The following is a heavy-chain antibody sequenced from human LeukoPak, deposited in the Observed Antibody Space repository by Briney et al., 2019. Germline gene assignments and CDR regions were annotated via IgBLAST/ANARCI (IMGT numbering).Heavy chain of an antibody. J-gene: IGHJ4*02. Sequence: PSVTLSLTCTVSGGSISSYYWSWIRQPPGKGLEWIGYIYYSGSTNYNPSPKSRVTMSLHTSKNKFSLKLSSVTAADTAVYYCARGRFYFDYWGQGTLVTVSS. CDR1: GGSISSYY. CDR3: ARGRFYFDY. CDR2: IYYSGST. V-gene: IGHV4-59*12.